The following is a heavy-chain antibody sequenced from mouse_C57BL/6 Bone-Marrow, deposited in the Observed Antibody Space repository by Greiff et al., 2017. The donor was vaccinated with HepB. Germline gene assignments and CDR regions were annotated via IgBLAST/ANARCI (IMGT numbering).Heavy chain of an antibody. CDR3: ARSIYYDYENWYFDV. Sequence: QVHVKQSGAELVKPGASVKMSCKASGYTFTTYPIEWMKQNHGKSLEWIGNFHPYNDDTKYNEKFKGKATLTVEKSSSTVYLELSRLTSDDSAVYYCARSIYYDYENWYFDVWGTGTTVTVSS. V-gene: IGHV1-47*01. D-gene: IGHD2-4*01. J-gene: IGHJ1*03. CDR1: GYTFTTYP. CDR2: FHPYNDDT.